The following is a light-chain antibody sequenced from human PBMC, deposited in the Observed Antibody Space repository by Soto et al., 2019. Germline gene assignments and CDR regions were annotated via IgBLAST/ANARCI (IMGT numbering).Light chain of an antibody. CDR3: AAWDDSLSGPGV. Sequence: QPVLTQPPSASGTPGQSVTISCSGSSSNIGSNSVYWYQQLPGAAPKLLIYSSYRRPSGVPDRFSASKSGTSASLAISGLRSEDEADYYCAAWDDSLSGPGVFGGGTKLTVL. V-gene: IGLV1-47*02. J-gene: IGLJ2*01. CDR1: SSNIGSNS. CDR2: SSY.